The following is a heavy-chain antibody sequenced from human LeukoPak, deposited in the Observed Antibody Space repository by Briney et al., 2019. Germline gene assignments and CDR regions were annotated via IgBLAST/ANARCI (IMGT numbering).Heavy chain of an antibody. J-gene: IGHJ4*02. CDR3: VKIHVTNGGFPYHFDS. CDR1: GFTFATYA. V-gene: IGHV3-23*01. CDR2: ITGSGRTT. D-gene: IGHD2-8*01. Sequence: GGSLRLSCAASGFTFATYAMSWVRQAPGKGLKWVSGITGSGRTTYYADSVRGRFTISRDNSKNTLYLQMNSLRAEDTAIYYCVKIHVTNGGFPYHFDSWGQGTLVTVSS.